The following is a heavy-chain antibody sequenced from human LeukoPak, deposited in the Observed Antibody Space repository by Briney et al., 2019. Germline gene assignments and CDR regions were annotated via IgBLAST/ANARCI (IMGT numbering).Heavy chain of an antibody. CDR1: GFTHNSYS. J-gene: IGHJ4*02. CDR3: AKTTRPRRALGH. V-gene: IGHV3-23*01. Sequence: GGSLTLSCTASGFTHNSYSMNWLRHSTRKGREWCSGNTDTGGDTKSAISVKGRFTISRDNSRNTLYVQMNSLRDEDTAIYYCAKTTRPRRALGHWGQGTLVTVSS. CDR2: NTDTGGDT. D-gene: IGHD2-15*01.